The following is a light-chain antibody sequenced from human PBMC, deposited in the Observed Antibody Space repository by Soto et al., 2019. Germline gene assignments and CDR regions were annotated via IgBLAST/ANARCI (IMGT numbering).Light chain of an antibody. CDR1: NIGAKG. J-gene: IGLJ2*01. V-gene: IGLV3-21*02. CDR3: QVWHSTSVRV. CDR2: DDR. Sequence: SYELTQPPSVSVAPGQTASITCGGNNIGAKGVHWYQQKNPGQAPVLVVFDDRARPSAIPERFSGSNSGNTATLTISRVEAGDEADGYCQVWHSTSVRVFGGGTQLTVL.